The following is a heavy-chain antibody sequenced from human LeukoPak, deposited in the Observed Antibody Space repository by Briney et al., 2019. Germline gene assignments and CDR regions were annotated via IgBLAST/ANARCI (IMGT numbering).Heavy chain of an antibody. D-gene: IGHD3-16*02. V-gene: IGHV3-30*02. CDR2: IRYDGSNK. Sequence: GGSLRLSCAASGFTFSSYGMHWVRQAPGKGLEWVAFIRYDGSNKYYADSVKGRFTISRDNSKNTLYLQMNSLRAEDTAVYYCAKVRKVWGSYRYPFDYWGQGTLVTVSS. CDR3: AKVRKVWGSYRYPFDY. J-gene: IGHJ4*02. CDR1: GFTFSSYG.